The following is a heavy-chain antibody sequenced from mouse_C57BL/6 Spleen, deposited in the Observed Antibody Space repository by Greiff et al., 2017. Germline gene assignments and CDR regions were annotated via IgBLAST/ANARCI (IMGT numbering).Heavy chain of an antibody. D-gene: IGHD1-1*01. J-gene: IGHJ2*01. V-gene: IGHV1-53*01. CDR2: INPSNGGT. CDR3: ARWGYYYGSSWRDYFDY. CDR1: GFTFTSYW. Sequence: QVQLKQPGTELVKPGASVKLSCTASGFTFTSYWMHWVKQRPGQGLEWIGNINPSNGGTNYNEKFKSKATLTVNKSSSTAYMQLSNLTSEDSAVYYCARWGYYYGSSWRDYFDYWGQGTTPT.